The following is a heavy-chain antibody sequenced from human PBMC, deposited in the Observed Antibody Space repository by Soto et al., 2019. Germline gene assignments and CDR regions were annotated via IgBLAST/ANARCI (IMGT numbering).Heavy chain of an antibody. D-gene: IGHD3-16*01. CDR3: AKTAGYDYVWGSSGLDP. CDR1: WVTFSGYG. CDR2: ISYDGSDK. Sequence: LGGVLRVSWGGAWVTFSGYGGRWVRQAPGKGLEWVAVISYDGSDKYYGDSVKGRFTISRDDSKNTLYLQMNSLRVEDTAIYYCAKTAGYDYVWGSSGLDPWGQGTLVTVSS. V-gene: IGHV3-30*18. J-gene: IGHJ5*02.